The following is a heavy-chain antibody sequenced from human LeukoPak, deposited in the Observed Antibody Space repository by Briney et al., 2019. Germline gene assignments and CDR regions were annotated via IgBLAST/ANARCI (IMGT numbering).Heavy chain of an antibody. J-gene: IGHJ4*02. CDR2: IYYSGTT. V-gene: IGHV4-59*01. Sequence: SETLSLTCTVSGGSISSDYWSWIRQSPGKGLEWIGYIYYSGTTSYNPSLKSRVTISLDTSKNQFSLKLSSVTAADTAVYYCARDAGWGFDYWGQGTLVTVSS. CDR3: ARDAGWGFDY. D-gene: IGHD1-14*01. CDR1: GGSISSDY.